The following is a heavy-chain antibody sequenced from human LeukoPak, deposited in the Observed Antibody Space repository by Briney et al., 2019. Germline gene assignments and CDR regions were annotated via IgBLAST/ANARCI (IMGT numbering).Heavy chain of an antibody. CDR1: GFTFSSYS. D-gene: IGHD2-15*01. CDR3: VRLLDLDY. CDR2: IGSSSSYI. V-gene: IGHV3-21*01. Sequence: GGSLRLSCAASGFTFSSYSMTWVRQAPGKGLEWVSSIGSSSSYIYYGDSVKGRFTISRDNAKNSLYLQMNSLRAEDTAVYYCVRLLDLDYWGQGTLVTVSS. J-gene: IGHJ4*02.